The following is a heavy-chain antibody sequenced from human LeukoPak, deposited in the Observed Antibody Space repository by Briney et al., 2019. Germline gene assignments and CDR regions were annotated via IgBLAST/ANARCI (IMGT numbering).Heavy chain of an antibody. CDR1: GYTFTNYG. CDR3: ARDLDQYSGRFGGFGHDF. J-gene: IGHJ4*02. D-gene: IGHD1-26*01. Sequence: ASVRVSCKASGYTFTNYGINWVRQAPGQGLEWMGWICAYNGNTNYAQKLQGRVTMTTDTSTSTAYMELRSLRSDDTAVYYCARDLDQYSGRFGGFGHDFWGQGTLVTVSS. CDR2: ICAYNGNT. V-gene: IGHV1-18*01.